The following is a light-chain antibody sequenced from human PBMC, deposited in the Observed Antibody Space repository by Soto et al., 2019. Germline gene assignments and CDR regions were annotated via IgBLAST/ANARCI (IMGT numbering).Light chain of an antibody. Sequence: QSVLTQPPSVCGAAGQRVTISCTGSSSNIGAGYDVHWYQQLPGTAPKHLIYGNSNRPSGVPDRFSGSKSGTSASLAITGLQAEDEADYYCQSYDSSLSGVVFGGGTKLTVL. V-gene: IGLV1-40*01. CDR3: QSYDSSLSGVV. CDR1: SSNIGAGYD. CDR2: GNS. J-gene: IGLJ2*01.